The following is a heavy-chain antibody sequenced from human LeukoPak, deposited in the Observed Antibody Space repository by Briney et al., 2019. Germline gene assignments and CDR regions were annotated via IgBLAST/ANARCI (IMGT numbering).Heavy chain of an antibody. D-gene: IGHD1-26*01. CDR2: IYYSGST. J-gene: IGHJ4*02. CDR3: ARRLPNSGSSHYFDY. CDR1: VGSLSSSSYY. V-gene: IGHV4-39*01. Sequence: SETLSLTCTVSVGSLSSSSYYWGWIRQPPGKGLEWIGSIYYSGSTYYNPSLKSRVTISVDTSKNQFSLKLSSVTSADTAVYYCARRLPNSGSSHYFDYWGEETLVTVSS.